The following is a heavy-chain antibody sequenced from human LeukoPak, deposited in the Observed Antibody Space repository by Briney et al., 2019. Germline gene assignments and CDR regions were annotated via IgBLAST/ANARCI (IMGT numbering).Heavy chain of an antibody. CDR1: SGSISSYY. D-gene: IGHD2-21*01. V-gene: IGHV4-4*07. Sequence: PSETLSLTCTVSSGSISSYYWSWLRQPAGKGLEWIGRIYTSGTTNYNPSLKSRVTMSVDTSRNQFSLKLSSVTAADTAVYYCARGPYCGGDCYFAYWGQGTLVTVSS. J-gene: IGHJ4*02. CDR2: IYTSGTT. CDR3: ARGPYCGGDCYFAY.